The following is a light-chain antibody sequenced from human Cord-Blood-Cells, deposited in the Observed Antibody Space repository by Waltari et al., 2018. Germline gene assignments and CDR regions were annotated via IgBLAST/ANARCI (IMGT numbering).Light chain of an antibody. CDR1: SSDVGSYNL. CDR3: CSYAGRV. V-gene: IGLV2-23*01. J-gene: IGLJ3*02. CDR2: EGS. Sequence: QSALTQPASVSGSHGQSITISCPGTSSDVGSYNLVSWYQQHPGKAPKLMIYEGSKRPSGVSNRFSGSKSGNTASLTISGLQAEDEADYYCCSYAGRVFGGGTKLTVL.